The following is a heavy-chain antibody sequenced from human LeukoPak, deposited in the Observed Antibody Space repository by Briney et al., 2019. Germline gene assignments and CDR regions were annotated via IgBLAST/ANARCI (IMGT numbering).Heavy chain of an antibody. CDR3: ARRGLRYFDWLAN. V-gene: IGHV3-53*01. CDR1: GFTVSSNY. J-gene: IGHJ4*02. CDR2: IYSGGST. Sequence: GGSLRLSCAASGFTVSSNYMSWVRQAPGKGLEWVSVIYSGGSTYYADSVKGRFTISRDNSENTLYLQMNSLRAEDTAVYYCARRGLRYFDWLANRGQGTLVTVSS. D-gene: IGHD3-9*01.